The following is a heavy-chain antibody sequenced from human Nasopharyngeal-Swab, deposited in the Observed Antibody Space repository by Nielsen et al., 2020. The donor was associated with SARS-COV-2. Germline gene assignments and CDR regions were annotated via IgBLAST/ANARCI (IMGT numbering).Heavy chain of an antibody. CDR1: GGSISSGDYY. CDR2: IYYSGST. D-gene: IGHD6-13*01. V-gene: IGHV4-30-4*01. CDR3: ARVFEAAAGLDY. J-gene: IGHJ4*02. Sequence: LRLSCTVSGGSISSGDYYWSWLRQPPGKGLEWIGYIYYSGSTYYNPSLKSRVTISVDTSKNQFSLKLSSVTAADTAVYYCARVFEAAAGLDYWGQGTLVTVSS.